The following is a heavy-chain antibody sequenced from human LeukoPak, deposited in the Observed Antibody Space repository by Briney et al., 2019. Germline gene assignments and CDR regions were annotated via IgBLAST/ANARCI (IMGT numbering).Heavy chain of an antibody. V-gene: IGHV1-2*02. CDR1: RYTFTGYY. D-gene: IGHD3-22*01. CDR3: ASNYYDSSGYSFDY. Sequence: ASVKVSCKASRYTFTGYYMHWLRQAPGQGLEWMGWINPNSGGTNYAQKFQGRVTMTRDTSISTAYMELSRLRSDDTAVYYCASNYYDSSGYSFDYWGQGTLVTVSS. CDR2: INPNSGGT. J-gene: IGHJ4*02.